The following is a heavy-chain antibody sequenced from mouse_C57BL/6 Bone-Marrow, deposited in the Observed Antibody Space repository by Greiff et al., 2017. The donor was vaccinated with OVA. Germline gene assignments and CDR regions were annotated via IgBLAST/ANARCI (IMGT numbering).Heavy chain of an antibody. CDR2: INPSTGGT. J-gene: IGHJ3*01. CDR1: GYSFTGYY. CDR3: ASGDPLFAY. D-gene: IGHD3-3*01. V-gene: IGHV1-42*01. Sequence: CGPELVKPGASVKISCKASGYSFTGYYMNWVKQSPEKSLEWIGEINPSTGGTTYNQKFKAKATLTVDKSSSTAYMQLKSLTSEDSAVYYCASGDPLFAYWGQGTLVTVSA.